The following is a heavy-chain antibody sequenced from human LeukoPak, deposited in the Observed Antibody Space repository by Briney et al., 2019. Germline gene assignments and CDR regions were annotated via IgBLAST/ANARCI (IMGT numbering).Heavy chain of an antibody. CDR1: GYTFTSYG. Sequence: ASVKVSCKASGYTFTSYGISWGRQAPGQGLEWMGWISAYSGNTNYAQKLQGRVAMTTATSTSTADMELRSRISDETAVYYCGRDKAGARTPHYWGQGNLDTVSS. D-gene: IGHD6-13*01. CDR2: ISAYSGNT. J-gene: IGHJ4*02. V-gene: IGHV1-18*01. CDR3: GRDKAGARTPHY.